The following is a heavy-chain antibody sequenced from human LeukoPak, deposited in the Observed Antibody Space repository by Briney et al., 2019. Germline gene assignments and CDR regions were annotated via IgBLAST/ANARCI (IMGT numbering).Heavy chain of an antibody. V-gene: IGHV3-30*18. CDR3: AKDIYSSGWYGSYYYYGMDV. CDR2: ISYDGSNK. D-gene: IGHD6-19*01. Sequence: GGSLRLSCAASGFTFSSYGMHWVRQAPGKGLEWVAVISYDGSNKYYADSVKGRFTISRDNSKNTLYLQMNSLRAEDTAVYYCAKDIYSSGWYGSYYYYGMDVWGQGTTVTVSS. CDR1: GFTFSSYG. J-gene: IGHJ6*02.